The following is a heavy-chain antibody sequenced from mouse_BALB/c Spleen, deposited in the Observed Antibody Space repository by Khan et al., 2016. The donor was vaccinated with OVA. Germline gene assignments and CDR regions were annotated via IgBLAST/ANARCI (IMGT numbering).Heavy chain of an antibody. CDR2: INTYTGEP. CDR3: GRGRNGKIYAMDY. Sequence: QIQLVQSGPELKKPGETVKISCKASGYTFTNYGMNWVKQAPGKGLKWMGWINTYTGEPTYADDFKGRFAFSLETSASTAYLQINNLKNEDTATCVRGRGRNGKIYAMDYWGQGTSVTVSS. J-gene: IGHJ4*01. V-gene: IGHV9-3-1*01. CDR1: GYTFTNYG.